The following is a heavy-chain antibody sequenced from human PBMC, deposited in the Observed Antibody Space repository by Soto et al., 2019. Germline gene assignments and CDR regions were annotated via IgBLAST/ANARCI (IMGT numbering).Heavy chain of an antibody. D-gene: IGHD2-15*01. CDR3: TTGSVAGV. J-gene: IGHJ6*02. V-gene: IGHV3-15*07. CDR1: GFSISSAW. CDR2: IKTKIEGETT. Sequence: QLVESGGGLVRPGGSLRLSCSASGFSISSAWMNWVRQAPGKGLEWVGRIKTKIEGETTHYAAPVNGRFTVSRDDSKIMLYLQMNSLKADDTALYYCTTGSVAGVWGQGTTVPVSS.